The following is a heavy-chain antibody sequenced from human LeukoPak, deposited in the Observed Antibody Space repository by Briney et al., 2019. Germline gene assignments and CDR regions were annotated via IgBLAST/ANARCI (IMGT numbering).Heavy chain of an antibody. Sequence: PGGSLRLSCAASGFTFSTYNMNWVRQAPGKGLEWVSYISSSSSSIYDADSVRGRFTISRDNAKNSLYLQMNSLRAEDTAVYYCAGSILTGYPNFDYWGQGTLVTVSS. CDR3: AGSILTGYPNFDY. V-gene: IGHV3-48*04. CDR1: GFTFSTYN. CDR2: ISSSSSSI. J-gene: IGHJ4*02. D-gene: IGHD3-9*01.